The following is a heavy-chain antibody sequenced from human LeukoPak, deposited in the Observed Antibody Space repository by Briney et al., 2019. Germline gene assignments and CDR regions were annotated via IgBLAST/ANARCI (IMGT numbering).Heavy chain of an antibody. Sequence: GGSLRLSCAASGFTFSDYAMSWVRQAPGKGLEWVSGISGNGGKTYYADSVEGRFTISRDNSKNTLYLQMNSLRAEDTAVYYCAKFLYTYYDFWSGPFDYWGQGTLVTVSS. V-gene: IGHV3-23*01. D-gene: IGHD3-3*01. CDR3: AKFLYTYYDFWSGPFDY. CDR1: GFTFSDYA. J-gene: IGHJ4*02. CDR2: ISGNGGKT.